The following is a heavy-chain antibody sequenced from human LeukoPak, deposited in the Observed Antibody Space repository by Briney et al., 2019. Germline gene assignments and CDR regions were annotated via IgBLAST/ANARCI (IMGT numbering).Heavy chain of an antibody. CDR2: IKQDGSEK. J-gene: IGHJ3*02. Sequence: PGGSLRLSCAASGLTFSSYWMSWVRQAPGKGLEWVANIKQDGSEKYYVDSVKGRFTISRDNAKNSLYLQMNSLRAEDTAVYYCARDLSTIFLDAFDIWGQGTMVTVSS. D-gene: IGHD3-9*01. CDR1: GLTFSSYW. V-gene: IGHV3-7*01. CDR3: ARDLSTIFLDAFDI.